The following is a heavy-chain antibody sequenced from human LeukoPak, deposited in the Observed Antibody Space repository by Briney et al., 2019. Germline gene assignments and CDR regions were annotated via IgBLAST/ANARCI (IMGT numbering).Heavy chain of an antibody. CDR3: ARGAYYDSSGYYMVDY. D-gene: IGHD3-22*01. V-gene: IGHV1-2*04. J-gene: IGHJ4*02. CDR2: INPNSGGT. Sequence: ASVKVSCKASGYTFTGYYMHWVRQAPGQGLEWMGWINPNSGGTNYAQKFQGWVTMTRDTSISTAYMELSSLRSEDTAVYYCARGAYYDSSGYYMVDYWGQGTLVTVPS. CDR1: GYTFTGYY.